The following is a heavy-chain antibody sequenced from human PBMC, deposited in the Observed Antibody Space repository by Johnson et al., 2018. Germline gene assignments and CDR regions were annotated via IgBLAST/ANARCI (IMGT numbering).Heavy chain of an antibody. CDR3: GRDPTYDFWSGYASNFDS. CDR1: KFTFSSYS. Sequence: VQLLESGGGVVQXGRSLRLXCEASKFTFSSYSLHWVRQAPGKGLDWVAVISSDGNYTYYSESVEGRFTISRDNSKNTLFLQMDSRRVEDTAVYYCGRDPTYDFWSGYASNFDSWGQGTLVTVSS. V-gene: IGHV3-30*03. J-gene: IGHJ4*02. D-gene: IGHD3-3*01. CDR2: ISSDGNYT.